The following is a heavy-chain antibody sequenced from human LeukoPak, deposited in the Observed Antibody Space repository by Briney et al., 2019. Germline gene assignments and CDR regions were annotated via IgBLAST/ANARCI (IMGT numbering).Heavy chain of an antibody. CDR3: ARAHGAYFDL. CDR2: IHYSGTT. CDR1: GGSISSSSYY. D-gene: IGHD3-10*01. Sequence: SETLSLTCTVSGGSISSSSYYWGWIRQPPGKGLEWIGSIHYSGTTYFNPSLKSRVTISVDTSKNQFSLKLSSVTAADTAVYYCARAHGAYFDLWGRGTLVTVSS. J-gene: IGHJ2*01. V-gene: IGHV4-39*01.